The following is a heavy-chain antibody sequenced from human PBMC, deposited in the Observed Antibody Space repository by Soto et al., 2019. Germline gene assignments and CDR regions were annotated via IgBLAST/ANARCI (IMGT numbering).Heavy chain of an antibody. V-gene: IGHV4-39*01. CDR3: ASIAAPGTTHFDF. CDR1: GCSLGSSSYY. D-gene: IGHD6-13*01. Sequence: PSETLSLTCPVSGCSLGSSSYYWGWIRQSPGKGLEWIGNIYYSGNTFYNPSLKSRVTISVDTSKNQFYLHLSSVTAADTAIFYCASIAAPGTTHFDFWGQGTLVTVSS. CDR2: IYYSGNT. J-gene: IGHJ4*02.